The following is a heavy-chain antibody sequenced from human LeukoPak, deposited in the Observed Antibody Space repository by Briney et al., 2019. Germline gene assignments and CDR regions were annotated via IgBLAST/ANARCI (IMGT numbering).Heavy chain of an antibody. D-gene: IGHD3-22*01. CDR3: ARAMDSSGHNYVTFDY. CDR2: INPSGGVT. J-gene: IGHJ4*02. V-gene: IGHV1-2*02. Sequence: ASVKVSCKASGYTFTGHYIHWVRQAPGQGLEWMGWINPSGGVTNYAQNLQGRVTMTRDTSISTAYMELSGLRSDDTAVYYCARAMDSSGHNYVTFDYWGQGALATVSS. CDR1: GYTFTGHY.